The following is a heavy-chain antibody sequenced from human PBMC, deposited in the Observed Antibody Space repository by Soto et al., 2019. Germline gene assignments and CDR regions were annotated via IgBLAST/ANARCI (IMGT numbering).Heavy chain of an antibody. V-gene: IGHV1-69*02. J-gene: IGHJ5*02. Sequence: QVQLVQSGAEVKKPGSSVKVSCKASGGTFSSYTISWVRQAPGQGLEWMGRIIPILGIANYAQKFQGRVTITAEKSTSTAYMELSRLRSEDTAVYYCAGTSVVVVAVPGLFDPWGQGTLVTVSS. CDR1: GGTFSSYT. CDR3: AGTSVVVVAVPGLFDP. CDR2: IIPILGIA. D-gene: IGHD2-15*01.